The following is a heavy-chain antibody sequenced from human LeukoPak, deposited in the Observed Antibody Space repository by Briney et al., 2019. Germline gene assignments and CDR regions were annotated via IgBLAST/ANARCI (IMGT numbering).Heavy chain of an antibody. CDR3: AKGYGFDSSGSEHYFEN. J-gene: IGHJ4*02. V-gene: IGHV3-30*18. CDR2: ISYDGSNK. Sequence: GRSLRLSCAASGFTFSNYGIHWVRQAPGKGLERVAVISYDGSNKYYAESVKGRFTISRDNSKNTLYLQMNSLRAEDTAVYYCAKGYGFDSSGSEHYFENWGQGILVTVSS. CDR1: GFTFSNYG. D-gene: IGHD3-22*01.